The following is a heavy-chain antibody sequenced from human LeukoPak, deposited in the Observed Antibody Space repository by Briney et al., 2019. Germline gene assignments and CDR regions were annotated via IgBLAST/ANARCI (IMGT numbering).Heavy chain of an antibody. V-gene: IGHV4-59*01. D-gene: IGHD2-2*02. CDR1: GGSISSYY. CDR3: ARGTPYCSSASCYNY. Sequence: SETLSLTCTVSGGSISSYYWSWIRQPPGKGLEWIGYIYYSGSTNYNPSLKSRVTISVDTSKNQFSLKLSSVTAADTAVYYCARGTPYCSSASCYNYWGQGTLLTVSS. CDR2: IYYSGST. J-gene: IGHJ4*02.